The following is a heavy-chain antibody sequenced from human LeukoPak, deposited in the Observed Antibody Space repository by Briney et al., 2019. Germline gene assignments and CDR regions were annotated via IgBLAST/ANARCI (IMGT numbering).Heavy chain of an antibody. D-gene: IGHD5-12*01. CDR2: ISSSSSYI. CDR3: ARDRGSGYEDY. Sequence: GGSLRLSCAASGFTFSTYAMSWVRQAPGKGLEWVSSISSSSSYIYYADSVKGRFTISRDNAKNSLYLQMNSLRAEDTAVYYCARDRGSGYEDYWGQGTLVTVSS. V-gene: IGHV3-21*01. J-gene: IGHJ4*02. CDR1: GFTFSTYA.